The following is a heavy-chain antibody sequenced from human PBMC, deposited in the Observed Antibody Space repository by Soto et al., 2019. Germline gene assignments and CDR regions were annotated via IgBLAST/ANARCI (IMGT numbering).Heavy chain of an antibody. CDR2: IRGSVGST. CDR3: ANDFYGDYPASFGS. J-gene: IGHJ4*02. D-gene: IGHD4-17*01. Sequence: EVQLLESGGGLVQPGGSLRLSCAASEFTFSSSAMDWVRQAPGKGLEWVSGIRGSVGSTYYADSVEGRFTISTDNSKNPLYLQMNSLSAEDTAVYYCANDFYGDYPASFGSWGQGTRVTVSP. V-gene: IGHV3-23*01. CDR1: EFTFSSSA.